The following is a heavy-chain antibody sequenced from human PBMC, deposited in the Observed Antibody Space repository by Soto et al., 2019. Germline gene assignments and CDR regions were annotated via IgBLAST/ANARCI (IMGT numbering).Heavy chain of an antibody. CDR1: SDSISSRSSY. D-gene: IGHD1-1*01. V-gene: IGHV4-39*07. J-gene: IGHJ4*02. Sequence: SETLSLTCTVSSDSISSRSSYWGWIRQPPGKGLEWVGCIYYLGSTYYNPSLGSRVSISVDPSKNQVSLKLSSVTAADTAFYYCATKVYGVTGVFWGQGTLVTVSS. CDR3: ATKVYGVTGVF. CDR2: IYYLGST.